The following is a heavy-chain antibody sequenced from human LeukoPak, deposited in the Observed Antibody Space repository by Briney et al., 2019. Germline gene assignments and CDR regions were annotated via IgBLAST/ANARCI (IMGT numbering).Heavy chain of an antibody. Sequence: KPGGSLRLSCAASGFTFSLYSMSWVRQAPGEGLEWVATISSSGTYIYYIDSVKGRFTISRDNARNSLYPQMNSLRAEDTAVYYCARETNTSDTSGYIRADVRGDDHWGQGTLVTVSS. J-gene: IGHJ4*02. CDR2: ISSSGTYI. CDR3: ARETNTSDTSGYIRADVRGDDH. CDR1: GFTFSLYS. V-gene: IGHV3-21*06. D-gene: IGHD3-22*01.